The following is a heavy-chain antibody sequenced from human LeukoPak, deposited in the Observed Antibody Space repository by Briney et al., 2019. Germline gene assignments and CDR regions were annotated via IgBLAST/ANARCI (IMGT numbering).Heavy chain of an antibody. CDR2: INYSGST. CDR3: ARVLGSGNYYKALDS. J-gene: IGHJ4*02. Sequence: SETLSLTCAVYGGSLSGYYWSWIRQPPGKGLEWIGEINYSGSTNYNPSPKSRVTISADTSKNQFSLQLYSVTAADTAVYYCARVLGSGNYYKALDSWGQGTLVTVSS. V-gene: IGHV4-34*01. D-gene: IGHD3-10*01. CDR1: GGSLSGYY.